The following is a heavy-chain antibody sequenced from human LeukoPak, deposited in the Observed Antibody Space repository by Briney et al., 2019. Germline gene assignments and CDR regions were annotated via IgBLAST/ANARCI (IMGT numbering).Heavy chain of an antibody. CDR1: GFTFSSYG. V-gene: IGHV3-33*01. Sequence: PGGSLRLSCAASGFTFSSYGMHGVRQAPGKGLEWVAVIWYDGSNKYYADSVKGRFTISRDNSKNTLYLQMNSLRAEDTAVYYCARRKGGSAFDYGGQGTLVTVSS. J-gene: IGHJ4*02. D-gene: IGHD3-10*01. CDR3: ARRKGGSAFDY. CDR2: IWYDGSNK.